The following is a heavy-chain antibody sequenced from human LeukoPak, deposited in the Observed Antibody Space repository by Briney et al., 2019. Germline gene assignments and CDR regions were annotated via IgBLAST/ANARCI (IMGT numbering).Heavy chain of an antibody. CDR3: ASDSVFGSLSYYFDY. J-gene: IGHJ4*02. CDR1: GYTFTGYY. D-gene: IGHD3-10*01. V-gene: IGHV1-2*02. CDR2: INPNSGGT. Sequence: ASVKVSCKASGYTFTGYYMHWVRQAPGQGLEWMGWINPNSGGTNYAQKFQGRVTMTRDTSISTAYMELSRLRSDDTAVYYCASDSVFGSLSYYFDYWGQGTLVTVSS.